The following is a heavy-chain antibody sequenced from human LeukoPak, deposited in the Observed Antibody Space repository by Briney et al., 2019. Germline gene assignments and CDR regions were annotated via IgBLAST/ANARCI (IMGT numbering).Heavy chain of an antibody. J-gene: IGHJ4*02. Sequence: GASVKVSCKASGYTFTSYGISWVRQAPGQGLEWMGWISAYNGNTNYAQKLQGRVTMTTDTSTSTAYMELRSLRSDDTAVYYCARYGSPYYYDSSGYYPFDYWGQGTLVTVSS. V-gene: IGHV1-18*01. CDR1: GYTFTSYG. D-gene: IGHD3-22*01. CDR3: ARYGSPYYYDSSGYYPFDY. CDR2: ISAYNGNT.